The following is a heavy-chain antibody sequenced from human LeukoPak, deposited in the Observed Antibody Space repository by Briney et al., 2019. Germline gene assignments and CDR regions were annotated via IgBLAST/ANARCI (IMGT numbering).Heavy chain of an antibody. CDR1: GFTFSTYA. CDR2: IRYDGGNK. CDR3: AKDGPRRDGYNDH. D-gene: IGHD5-24*01. Sequence: PGGSLRLSCAASGFTFSTYAMHWVRQAPGKGLEWVAFIRYDGGNKYYADSVKGRFTISRDNSKNTLHLQMNSLRPEDTAVYYCAKDGPRRDGYNDHWGQGTLVTVSS. J-gene: IGHJ4*02. V-gene: IGHV3-30*02.